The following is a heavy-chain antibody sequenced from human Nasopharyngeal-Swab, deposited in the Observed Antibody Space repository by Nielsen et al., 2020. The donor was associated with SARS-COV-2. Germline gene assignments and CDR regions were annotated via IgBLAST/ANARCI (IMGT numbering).Heavy chain of an antibody. Sequence: WVRQAPGQGLEWMGIINPKGGSTNYAQKFLGRITMTRDTPTTTVYMELSRLRSEDPAVYYCARDIGDYRSFAYWGQGTLVTVSS. J-gene: IGHJ4*02. V-gene: IGHV1-46*01. CDR2: INPKGGST. D-gene: IGHD4-17*01. CDR3: ARDIGDYRSFAY.